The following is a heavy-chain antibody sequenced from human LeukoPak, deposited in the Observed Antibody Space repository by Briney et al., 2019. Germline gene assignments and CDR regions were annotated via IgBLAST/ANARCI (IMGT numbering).Heavy chain of an antibody. J-gene: IGHJ6*02. CDR1: GYTSTGYY. Sequence: GASVKVSCKASGYTSTGYYMHWVRQAPGQGLEWMGRINPNSGGTNYAQKFQGRVTMTRDTSISTAYMELSRLRSDDTAVYYCAREKVRQSGMDVWGQGTTVTVSS. V-gene: IGHV1-2*06. D-gene: IGHD2-2*01. CDR3: AREKVRQSGMDV. CDR2: INPNSGGT.